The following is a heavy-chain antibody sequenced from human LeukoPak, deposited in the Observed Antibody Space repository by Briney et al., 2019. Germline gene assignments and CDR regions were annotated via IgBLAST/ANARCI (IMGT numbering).Heavy chain of an antibody. CDR1: GGSFSGYY. Sequence: SETLSLTCAVYGGSFSGYYWSWIRQTPGKGLEWIGEINHSGSTNYNPSLKSRVTISVDTSKNQFSPKLSSVTAADTAVYYCARDRHRSHYYDSSGDAFDIWGQGTMVTVSS. CDR3: ARDRHRSHYYDSSGDAFDI. V-gene: IGHV4-34*01. D-gene: IGHD3-22*01. J-gene: IGHJ3*02. CDR2: INHSGST.